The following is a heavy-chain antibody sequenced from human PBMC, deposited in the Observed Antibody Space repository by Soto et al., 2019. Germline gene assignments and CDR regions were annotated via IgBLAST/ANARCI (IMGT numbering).Heavy chain of an antibody. J-gene: IGHJ6*03. CDR1: GGTFSSYT. CDR2: IIPILGIA. CDR3: ARDSRSGSGLDYYYYMDV. V-gene: IGHV1-69*04. Sequence: SVTVSCQASGGTFSSYTISWVRQAPGQGLEWMGRIIPILGIANYAQKFQGRVTITADKSTSTAYMELSSLRSEDTAVYYCARDSRSGSGLDYYYYMDVWGKGTTVTVSS. D-gene: IGHD3-10*01.